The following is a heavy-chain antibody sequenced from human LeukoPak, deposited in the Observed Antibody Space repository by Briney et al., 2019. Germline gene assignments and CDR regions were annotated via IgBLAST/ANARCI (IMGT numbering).Heavy chain of an antibody. CDR3: ARGRRIAVT. Sequence: SETLSLTCIVSGGSISSYYWSWIRQPPGKGLEWIGEINHSGSTNYNPSLRSRVTISVDTSKNQFSLKLSSVTAADTAVYYCARGRRIAVTWGQGTLVTVSS. J-gene: IGHJ4*02. CDR1: GGSISSYY. D-gene: IGHD6-19*01. V-gene: IGHV4-34*01. CDR2: INHSGST.